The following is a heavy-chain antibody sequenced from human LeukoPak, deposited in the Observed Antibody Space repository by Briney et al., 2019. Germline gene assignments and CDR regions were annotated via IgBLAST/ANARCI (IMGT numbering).Heavy chain of an antibody. D-gene: IGHD2-21*02. CDR3: AKLAYCGGDCQNYFDY. J-gene: IGHJ4*02. V-gene: IGHV3-30*18. CDR1: GFTFSSYG. Sequence: PGRSLRLSCAASGFTFSSYGMHWVRQAPGKGLEWVAVISYDGSNKYYADPVKGRFTISRDNSKNTLYLQMNSLRAEDTAVYYCAKLAYCGGDCQNYFDYWGQGTLVTVSS. CDR2: ISYDGSNK.